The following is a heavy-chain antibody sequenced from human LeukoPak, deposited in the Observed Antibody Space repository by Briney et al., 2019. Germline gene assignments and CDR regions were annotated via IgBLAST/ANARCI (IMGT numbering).Heavy chain of an antibody. CDR3: ARTTYYDILTGYYNMYYFDY. CDR2: ISAYNGST. D-gene: IGHD3-9*01. V-gene: IGHV1-18*01. CDR1: GYTFTSYG. J-gene: IGHJ4*02. Sequence: ASVKVSCKASGYTFTSYGISWVRQAPGQGLEWMGWISAYNGSTNYAQKLQGRVTMTTDTSTSTAYMELRSLRSDDTAVYYCARTTYYDILTGYYNMYYFDYWGQGTLVTVSS.